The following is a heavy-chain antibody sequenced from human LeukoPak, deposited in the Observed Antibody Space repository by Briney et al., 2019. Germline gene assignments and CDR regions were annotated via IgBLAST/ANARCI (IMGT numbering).Heavy chain of an antibody. CDR2: ISYDGSNK. Sequence: QPGGSLRLSCAASGFTFSSYAMHWVRQAPGKGLEWVAVISYDGSNKYYADSVKGRFTISRDNSKNTLYLQMNSLRAEDTAVYYCARDDYGGNAGSFDYWGQGTLVTVSS. J-gene: IGHJ4*02. V-gene: IGHV3-30*04. D-gene: IGHD4-23*01. CDR3: ARDDYGGNAGSFDY. CDR1: GFTFSSYA.